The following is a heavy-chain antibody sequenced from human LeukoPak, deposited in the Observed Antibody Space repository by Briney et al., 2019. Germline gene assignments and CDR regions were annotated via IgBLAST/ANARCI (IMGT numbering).Heavy chain of an antibody. V-gene: IGHV3-66*01. CDR3: ARAGSGRSPDWFDP. D-gene: IGHD1-26*01. J-gene: IGHJ5*02. CDR2: IYSGGRT. Sequence: PGGSLRLSCAASGFTTSGNYITWVRQAPGKGLQWVSVIYSGGRTNYADSVKGRFSISRDNSNDTVYLQLNSLRAEDTAVYYCARAGSGRSPDWFDPWGQGTLVTVSS. CDR1: GFTTSGNY.